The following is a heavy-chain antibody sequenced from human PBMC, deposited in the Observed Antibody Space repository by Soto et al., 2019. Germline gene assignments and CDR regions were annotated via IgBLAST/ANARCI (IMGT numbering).Heavy chain of an antibody. CDR3: ARAHFWSGYSTYYYYGIDV. Sequence: KTSETLSLTCAVSGGSISSGGYSWSWIRQPPGKGLEWIGYIYHSGSTYYNPSLKSRVTISVDRSKNQFSLKLSSVTAADTAVYYCARAHFWSGYSTYYYYGIDVWGQGTTVTVSS. D-gene: IGHD3-3*01. V-gene: IGHV4-30-2*01. J-gene: IGHJ6*02. CDR2: IYHSGST. CDR1: GGSISSGGYS.